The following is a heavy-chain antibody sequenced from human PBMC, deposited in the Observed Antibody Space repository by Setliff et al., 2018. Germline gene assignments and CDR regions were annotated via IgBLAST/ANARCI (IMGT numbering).Heavy chain of an antibody. Sequence: SETLSLTCTVSGGSISSNYWTWIRQFAGKGLEWIGRIYSSGRATYNPSLNSRVTMSVDTSKNQFSLKVRSVTAADTAVYFCAREGTPGPTNGNWFDPWGQGLLVTVSS. CDR2: IYSSGRA. D-gene: IGHD1-26*01. CDR1: GGSISSNY. J-gene: IGHJ5*02. CDR3: AREGTPGPTNGNWFDP. V-gene: IGHV4-4*07.